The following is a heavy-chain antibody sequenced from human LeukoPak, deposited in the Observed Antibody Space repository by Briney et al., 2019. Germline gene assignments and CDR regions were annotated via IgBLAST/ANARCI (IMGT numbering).Heavy chain of an antibody. CDR3: ARDYYYDDSGQPVRLDY. V-gene: IGHV3-66*01. CDR2: IYRGGTT. J-gene: IGHJ4*02. D-gene: IGHD3-22*01. Sequence: GGSLRLSCVATGFTVSSNYMSWVRQAPGKGPEWLSVIYRGGTTYYAGSVKGRFTISRDDSKNTLYLQMNSLRAEDTAVYYCARDYYYDDSGQPVRLDYWGQRTLVTVSS. CDR1: GFTVSSNY.